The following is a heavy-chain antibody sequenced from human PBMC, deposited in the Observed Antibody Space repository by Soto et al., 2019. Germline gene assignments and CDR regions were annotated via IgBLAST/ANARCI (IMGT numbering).Heavy chain of an antibody. Sequence: SETLSLTCFVSGYSITAGGYYWSWIRHHPGKGLEWIGSFYSSGSIIYNPSLRSRVSISGDTSSNQFSTSLTSVTAADTARYYCARMYSSGSGWFHPWGQGTLVPVSS. CDR1: GYSITAGGYY. V-gene: IGHV4-31*03. J-gene: IGHJ5*02. CDR3: ARMYSSGSGWFHP. CDR2: FYSSGSI. D-gene: IGHD6-19*01.